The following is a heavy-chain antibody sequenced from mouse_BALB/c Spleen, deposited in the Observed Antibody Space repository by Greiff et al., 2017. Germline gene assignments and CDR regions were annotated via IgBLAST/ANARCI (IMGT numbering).Heavy chain of an antibody. D-gene: IGHD4-1*01. Sequence: EVKLMESGGGLVQPGGSRKLSCAASGFTFSSFGMHWVRQAPEKGLEWVAYISSGSSTIYYADKVKGRFTISRDNHKNTLFLQMTSLRSEDTAMYYCAANWGWFADWGPGTLVTVSA. J-gene: IGHJ3*01. CDR3: AANWGWFAD. CDR1: GFTFSSFG. CDR2: ISSGSSTI. V-gene: IGHV5-17*02.